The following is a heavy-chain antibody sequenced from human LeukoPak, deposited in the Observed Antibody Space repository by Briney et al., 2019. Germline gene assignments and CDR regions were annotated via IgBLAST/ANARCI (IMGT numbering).Heavy chain of an antibody. D-gene: IGHD6-6*01. CDR2: ISAYNGNT. CDR3: ARDGEGSSAQILPYYYYYGMDV. Sequence: ASVKVSCKASGYTFTSYGISWVRQAPGQGLEWMGWISAYNGNTNYAQKLQGRVTMTTDTSTSTAYMELRSLRYDDTAVYYCARDGEGSSAQILPYYYYYGMDVWGQGTTVTVSS. J-gene: IGHJ6*02. CDR1: GYTFTSYG. V-gene: IGHV1-18*01.